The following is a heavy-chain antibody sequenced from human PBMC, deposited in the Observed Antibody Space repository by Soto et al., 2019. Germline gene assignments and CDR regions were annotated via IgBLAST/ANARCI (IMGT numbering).Heavy chain of an antibody. J-gene: IGHJ5*02. V-gene: IGHV3-30*18. Sequence: QVQLVESGGGVVQPGRSLRLSCAASGFTFSSYGMHWVRQAPGKGLEWVAVISYDGSNKYYADSVKGRFTISRDNSKNTLYLQMNSLRAEDTAVYYCAKYTWNYGWFDPWGQGTLVTVSS. D-gene: IGHD1-7*01. CDR3: AKYTWNYGWFDP. CDR1: GFTFSSYG. CDR2: ISYDGSNK.